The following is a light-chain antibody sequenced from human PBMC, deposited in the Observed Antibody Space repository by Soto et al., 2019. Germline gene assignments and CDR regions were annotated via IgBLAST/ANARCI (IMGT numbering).Light chain of an antibody. V-gene: IGLV2-11*01. CDR3: CSYAGSNTYV. CDR1: SSDVGGYNY. J-gene: IGLJ1*01. Sequence: QSVLTQPRSVSGSPGQSVAISFTGTSSDVGGYNYVSWYQQHPGKAPKLMIYDVSKRPSGVPDRFSGSKSGNTASLTISGLQAEDEADYYCCSYAGSNTYVFGTGTKVTVL. CDR2: DVS.